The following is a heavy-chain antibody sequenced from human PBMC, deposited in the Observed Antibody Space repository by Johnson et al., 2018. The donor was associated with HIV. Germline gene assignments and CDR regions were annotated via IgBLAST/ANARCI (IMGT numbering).Heavy chain of an antibody. V-gene: IGHV3-30*04. Sequence: VQLVESGGGVVQPGRSLRLSCAASGFTFSSYAMHWVRQAPGKGLEWVAVISYDGSQNLYVDSVKGRFTISRDDSKNTAYLQMNSLKTEDTAVYYCTSMTTGKTPPVGAFDIWGQGTMVTVSS. CDR3: TSMTTGKTPPVGAFDI. J-gene: IGHJ3*02. CDR1: GFTFSSYA. D-gene: IGHD4-11*01. CDR2: ISYDGSQN.